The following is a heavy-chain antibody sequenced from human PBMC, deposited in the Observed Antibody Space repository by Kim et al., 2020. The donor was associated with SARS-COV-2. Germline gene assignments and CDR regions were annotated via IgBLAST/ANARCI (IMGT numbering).Heavy chain of an antibody. CDR2: IYYSGST. J-gene: IGHJ4*02. CDR3: ARFSGFSSGFYDN. Sequence: SETLSLTCTVSGGSINNYYWSWIRQPPGKGLEWFGYIYYSGSTNYNPSLKSRVTISVDTSKNQFSLKLTSVTAAGTAVYYCARFSGFSSGFYDNWGQGTLVTVSS. D-gene: IGHD6-19*01. V-gene: IGHV4-59*01. CDR1: GGSINNYY.